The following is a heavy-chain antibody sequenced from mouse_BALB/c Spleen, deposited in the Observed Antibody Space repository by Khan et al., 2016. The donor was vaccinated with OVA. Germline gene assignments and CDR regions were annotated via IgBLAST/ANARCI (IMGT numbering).Heavy chain of an antibody. D-gene: IGHD1-1*01. CDR2: ITSGGTYN. V-gene: IGHV5-6*01. Sequence: EVELVESGGDLVKPGGSLKLSCAASGFTFSTYGLSWVRQTPDRGLEWVATITSGGTYNFYPDNVSGRFTIPRATTNNTQYLQISSLKSADTAMYYCARRAYYYNSEGFAYWGQGTLVTVSA. J-gene: IGHJ3*01. CDR3: ARRAYYYNSEGFAY. CDR1: GFTFSTYG.